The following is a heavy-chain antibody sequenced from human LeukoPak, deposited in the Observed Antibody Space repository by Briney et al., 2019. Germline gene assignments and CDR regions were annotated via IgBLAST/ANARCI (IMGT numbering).Heavy chain of an antibody. CDR1: GFTFSSYG. Sequence: GGSLRLSCAASGFTFSSYGMHWVRQAPGKGLEWVAVIWYHGSNKYYADSVKGRFTISRDNSKNTLYLQMNSLRAEDTAVYYCAKVGLWLRGGYSYGYYDYWGQGTLVTVSS. CDR3: AKVGLWLRGGYSYGYYDY. J-gene: IGHJ4*02. V-gene: IGHV3-33*06. D-gene: IGHD5-18*01. CDR2: IWYHGSNK.